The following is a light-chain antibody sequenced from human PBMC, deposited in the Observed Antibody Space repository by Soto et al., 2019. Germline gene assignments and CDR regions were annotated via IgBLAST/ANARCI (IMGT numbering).Light chain of an antibody. CDR3: QQYNTYSQT. CDR2: KAS. CDR1: QTISNW. Sequence: IQMTQSPSALSASVGDRVTINCRASQTISNWLAWYQQKPGKAPKLLIYKASTLESGVPSRFSGSGSGTEFTLTIGSLQPEDFATYFCQQYNTYSQTFGQGTKVDIK. V-gene: IGKV1-5*03. J-gene: IGKJ1*01.